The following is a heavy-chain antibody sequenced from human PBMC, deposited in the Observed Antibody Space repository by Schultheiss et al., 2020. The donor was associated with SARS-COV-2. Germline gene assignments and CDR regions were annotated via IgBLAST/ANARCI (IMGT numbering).Heavy chain of an antibody. CDR3: AREAYDGYYYGMDV. Sequence: SETLSLTCAVYGGSFSGYYWSWIRQPPGKGLEWIGYIYYSGSTNYNPSLKSRVTISVDTSKNQFSLKLSSVTAADTAVYYCAREAYDGYYYGMDVWGQGTTVTVSS. CDR2: IYYSGST. D-gene: IGHD5-12*01. CDR1: GGSFSGYY. J-gene: IGHJ6*02. V-gene: IGHV4-59*12.